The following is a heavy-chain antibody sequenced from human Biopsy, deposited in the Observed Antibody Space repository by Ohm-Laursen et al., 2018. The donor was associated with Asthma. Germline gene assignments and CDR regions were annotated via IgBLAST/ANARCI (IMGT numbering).Heavy chain of an antibody. D-gene: IGHD3-9*01. CDR1: GYTFTDYS. CDR3: ARTYYDFLTGQVNDAFAI. Sequence: ASVKVSCKASGYTFTDYSIHWVRQAPGQGLEWMGRINPNSGDTKYAQRFQGRVTVTRDRSIRTAYMELSRLRSEDTAVYYCARTYYDFLTGQVNDAFAIWGQGTMVTVSS. V-gene: IGHV1-2*06. CDR2: INPNSGDT. J-gene: IGHJ3*02.